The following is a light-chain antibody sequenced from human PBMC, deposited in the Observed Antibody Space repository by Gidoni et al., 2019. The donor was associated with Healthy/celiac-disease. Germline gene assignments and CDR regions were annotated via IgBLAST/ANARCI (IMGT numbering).Light chain of an antibody. V-gene: IGLV2-8*01. CDR1: SSDVGGYNY. J-gene: IGLJ1*01. CDR3: SSYAGSNNYV. CDR2: EVS. Sequence: QSALPQPPSAPGSPGQSVTISCTGTSSDVGGYNYVSWYQQHSGNAPNLMIYEVSKRPPGVPDRFSGSKSGNTASLTVSGLQAEDEADYYCSSYAGSNNYVFGTGTKVTVL.